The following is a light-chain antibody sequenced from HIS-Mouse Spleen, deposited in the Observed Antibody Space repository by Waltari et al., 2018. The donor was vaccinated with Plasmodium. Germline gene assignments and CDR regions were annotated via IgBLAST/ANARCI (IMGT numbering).Light chain of an antibody. CDR3: CSYAGSSTNWV. CDR2: EGS. V-gene: IGLV2-23*01. CDR1: SRDVGSYNL. Sequence: QSALTQPASVSGSPGQSITISCTGTSRDVGSYNLVSWYQQHPGKAPKLMIYEGSKVPEGVSNRCSGSKSGNTASLTISGLQAEDEADYYCCSYAGSSTNWVFGGGTKLTVL. J-gene: IGLJ3*02.